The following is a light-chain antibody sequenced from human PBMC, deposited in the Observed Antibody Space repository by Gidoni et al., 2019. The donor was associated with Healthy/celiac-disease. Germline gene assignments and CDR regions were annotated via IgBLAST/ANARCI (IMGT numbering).Light chain of an antibody. Sequence: EIVMTQSPATLSVSPGERATLPCRASKSVSSNLAWYQQKPGQAPRLLIYGAATRATGIPARFSGSGSGTEFTLSISSLQSEDFAVYYCQQYNNWPLAFXXXTKVEIK. V-gene: IGKV3-15*01. CDR2: GAA. CDR3: QQYNNWPLA. CDR1: KSVSSN. J-gene: IGKJ1*01.